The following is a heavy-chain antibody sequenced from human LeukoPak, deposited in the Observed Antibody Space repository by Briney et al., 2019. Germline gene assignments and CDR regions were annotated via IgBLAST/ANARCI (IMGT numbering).Heavy chain of an antibody. CDR3: ARLPIRQAYCGGDCYLNWFDP. CDR2: IYYSGST. CDR1: GGSFSGYY. J-gene: IGHJ5*02. V-gene: IGHV4-39*01. D-gene: IGHD2-21*02. Sequence: SETLSLTCAVYGGSFSGYYWGWIRQPPGKGLEWIGSIYYSGSTYYNPSLKSRVTISVDTSKNQFSLKLSSVTAADTAVYYCARLPIRQAYCGGDCYLNWFDPWGQGTLVTVSS.